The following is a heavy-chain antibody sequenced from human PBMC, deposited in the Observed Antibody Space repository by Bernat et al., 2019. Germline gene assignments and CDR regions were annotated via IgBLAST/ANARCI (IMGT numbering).Heavy chain of an antibody. CDR1: GFTFSSYG. D-gene: IGHD6-13*01. Sequence: QVQLVESGGGVVQPGRSLRLSCAASGFTFSSYGMHWVRQAPGKGLEWVAVIWYDGSNKYYADSVKGRFTISRDNSKNTLYLQMNSLRAEDTAVYYCARGGLGIAAAGTLANDYWGQGTLVTVSS. V-gene: IGHV3-33*01. J-gene: IGHJ4*02. CDR2: IWYDGSNK. CDR3: ARGGLGIAAAGTLANDY.